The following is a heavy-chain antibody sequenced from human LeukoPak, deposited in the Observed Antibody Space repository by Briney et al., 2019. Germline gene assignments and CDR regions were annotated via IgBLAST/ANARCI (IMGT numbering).Heavy chain of an antibody. CDR3: ARGNIVWAYYYYMDV. CDR2: INHSGST. Sequence: PSETLSLTCAVYGGSFSGYYWSWIRQPPGKGLEWIGEINHSGSTNYNPSLKSRATKSVDTAKNQFSLKLSSVTAADTAVYYCARGNIVWAYYYYMDVWGKGTTVTISS. V-gene: IGHV4-34*01. D-gene: IGHD3-16*01. CDR1: GGSFSGYY. J-gene: IGHJ6*03.